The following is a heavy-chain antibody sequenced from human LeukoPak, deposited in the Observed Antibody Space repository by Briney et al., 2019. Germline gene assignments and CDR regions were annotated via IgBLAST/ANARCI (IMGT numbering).Heavy chain of an antibody. CDR3: ARGYCSGGSCYSYYYYNYMDV. CDR1: GGSIRSSSYY. CDR2: IHYSGST. D-gene: IGHD2-15*01. V-gene: IGHV4-39*07. Sequence: SETLSLTCTVSGGSIRSSSYYWGWIRQPPGKGLEWIGSIHYSGSTNYNPSLKSRVTISVDTSKNQFSLKLSSVTAADTAVYYCARGYCSGGSCYSYYYYNYMDVWGKGTTVTVSS. J-gene: IGHJ6*03.